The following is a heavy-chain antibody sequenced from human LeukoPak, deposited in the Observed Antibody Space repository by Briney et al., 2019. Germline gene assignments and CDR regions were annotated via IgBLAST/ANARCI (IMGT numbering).Heavy chain of an antibody. D-gene: IGHD6-19*01. J-gene: IGHJ6*02. V-gene: IGHV1-46*01. Sequence: GASVKVSCKASGYTFTSYYMHWVRQAPGQGLEWMGIINPSGGSTSYAQKFQGRVTMTRDTSTSTVYMELSSLRSEDTAVYYCARSSGDYSSGWLRRVDYYYGMDVWGQGTTVTVSS. CDR1: GYTFTSYY. CDR2: INPSGGST. CDR3: ARSSGDYSSGWLRRVDYYYGMDV.